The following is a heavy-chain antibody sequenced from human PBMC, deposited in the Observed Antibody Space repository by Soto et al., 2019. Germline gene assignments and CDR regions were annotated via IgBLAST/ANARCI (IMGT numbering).Heavy chain of an antibody. Sequence: QVQLQESGPGLVKPSGTLSLTCDGSGAAIISSSWWSRVRQPPGAGLEWIGQIHHSGSTNYNPSHTSRVAVSVDKSKNQFSLKVTSVAAADTAVYYCARGGYYFYMDVLGKGTTVTVSS. CDR1: GAAIISSSW. J-gene: IGHJ6*03. V-gene: IGHV4-4*02. CDR3: ARGGYYFYMDV. D-gene: IGHD1-26*01. CDR2: IHHSGST.